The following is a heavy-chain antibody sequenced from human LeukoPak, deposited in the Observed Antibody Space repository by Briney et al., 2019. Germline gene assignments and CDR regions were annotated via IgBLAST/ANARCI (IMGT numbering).Heavy chain of an antibody. CDR2: ISAYNGNT. CDR1: GYTFTSYG. CDR3: ARDKGTAMEPYYFDY. V-gene: IGHV1-18*01. D-gene: IGHD5-18*01. J-gene: IGHJ4*02. Sequence: ASVKVSCKASGYTFTSYGISWVRQAPGQGLEWMGWISAYNGNTNYAQKLQGRVTMTTDTSTSTAYVELRSLRSDDTAVYYCARDKGTAMEPYYFDYWGQGTLVTVSS.